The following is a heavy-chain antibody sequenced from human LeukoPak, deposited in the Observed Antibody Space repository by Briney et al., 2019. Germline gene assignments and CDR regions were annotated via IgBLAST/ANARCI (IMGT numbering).Heavy chain of an antibody. Sequence: SVKVSCKACGGTFSSYAISWVRQAPGQGLEWMGRIIPIFGIANYAQKFQGRVTITADKSTSTAYMELSSLRSEDTAVYYCARDFDYGDYGGYFDYWGQGTLVTVSS. V-gene: IGHV1-69*04. CDR2: IIPIFGIA. J-gene: IGHJ4*02. CDR3: ARDFDYGDYGGYFDY. D-gene: IGHD4-17*01. CDR1: GGTFSSYA.